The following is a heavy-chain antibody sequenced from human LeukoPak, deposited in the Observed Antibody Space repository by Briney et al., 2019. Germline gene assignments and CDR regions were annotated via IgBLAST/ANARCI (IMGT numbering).Heavy chain of an antibody. CDR1: GDSVSSNSAA. V-gene: IGHV6-1*01. CDR3: ARVGSGTGYYYYYYGMDV. CDR2: TYYRSKWYN. D-gene: IGHD3-10*01. Sequence: SQTLSLTCAISGDSVSSNSAAWNWIRQSPSRGLEWLGRTYYRSKWYNDYAVSVKSRITINPDTSKNQFSLQLNSVTPEDTAVYYCARVGSGTGYYYYYYGMDVWGQGTTVTVSS. J-gene: IGHJ6*02.